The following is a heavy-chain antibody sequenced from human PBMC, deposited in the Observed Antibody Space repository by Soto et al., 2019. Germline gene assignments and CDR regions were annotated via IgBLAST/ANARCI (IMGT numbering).Heavy chain of an antibody. CDR2: IYPGDSDT. J-gene: IGHJ4*02. D-gene: IGHD2-21*02. V-gene: IGHV5-51*01. Sequence: GESLKISCQGSGSSFTSYWIGWVRQTPGKGLEWMGMIYPGDSDTRYSPSFQGQVTISADKSISAAFLQWSSLKASDTAMYYCARQRTSVVTQAYFDVWGPGSLVTVS. CDR1: GSSFTSYW. CDR3: ARQRTSVVTQAYFDV.